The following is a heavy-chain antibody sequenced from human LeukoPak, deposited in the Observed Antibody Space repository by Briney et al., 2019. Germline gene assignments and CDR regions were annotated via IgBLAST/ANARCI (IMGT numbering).Heavy chain of an antibody. V-gene: IGHV4-61*02. Sequence: SETLSLTCTVSDASISGGTYYWSWIRQPAGKGLEWIGRFYISGSTNYNPSLESRVTISVDTSKNQIFLKVSSVTAADTAVYYCAGSTMVRGDPGLFDYWGQGTLVTVSS. CDR3: AGSTMVRGDPGLFDY. J-gene: IGHJ4*02. CDR1: DASISGGTYY. CDR2: FYISGST. D-gene: IGHD3-10*01.